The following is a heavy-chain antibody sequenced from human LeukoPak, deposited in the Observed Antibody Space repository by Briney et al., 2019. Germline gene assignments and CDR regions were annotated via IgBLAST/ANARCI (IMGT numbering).Heavy chain of an antibody. CDR2: MNPNSGNT. CDR1: GYTFTSYD. J-gene: IGHJ3*02. CDR3: ARGCSGGGCYYYDAFDI. V-gene: IGHV1-8*01. Sequence: ASVKVSCKASGYTFTSYDINWVRQATGQGLEWMGWMNPNSGNTGYAQKFQGRVTMTRNTSISTAYMEPSSLRSEDTAVYYCARGCSGGGCYYYDAFDIWGQGTMVTVSS. D-gene: IGHD2-15*01.